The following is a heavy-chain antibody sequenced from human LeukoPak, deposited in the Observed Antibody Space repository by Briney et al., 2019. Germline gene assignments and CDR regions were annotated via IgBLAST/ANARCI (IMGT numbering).Heavy chain of an antibody. J-gene: IGHJ4*02. CDR3: ARDLFDDYSLDY. CDR1: GFTFSTYW. Sequence: GGSLRLSCVASGFTFSTYWMHWVRQAPGKGLEWVSSISSSSSIIYYADSVKGRFTISRDNAKNSLYLQMNSLRAEDTAVYYCARDLFDDYSLDYWGQGTLVTVSS. V-gene: IGHV3-21*01. CDR2: ISSSSSII. D-gene: IGHD3-16*01.